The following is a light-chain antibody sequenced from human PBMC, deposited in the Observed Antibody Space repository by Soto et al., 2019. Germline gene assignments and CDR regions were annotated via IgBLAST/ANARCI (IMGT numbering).Light chain of an antibody. CDR2: DIS. J-gene: IGKJ2*01. V-gene: IGKV1-33*01. CDR3: QQYEELPYT. CDR1: QVIRNY. Sequence: DIKMTQSASSLSASVGDRVTITCQASQVIRNYLNWYRQKPGKAPELLIYDISTLEFGLPSRFGGSGSGGDFTFTITDLQPEDIRTDFCQQYEELPYTFGQGTKLEI.